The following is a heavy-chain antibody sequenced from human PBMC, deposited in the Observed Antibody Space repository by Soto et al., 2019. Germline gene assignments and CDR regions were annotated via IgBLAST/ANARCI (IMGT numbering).Heavy chain of an antibody. CDR3: VRDGTKTLRDWFDP. J-gene: IGHJ5*02. CDR1: GCSISGFY. Sequence: SETLSLTCPFSGCSISGFYWSWIRKSAGKGLEWIGRIYATGTTDYNPSLKSRVMMSVDTSKKQFSLKLRSVTAADTAVYYCVRDGTKTLRDWFDPWGQGISVTVSS. V-gene: IGHV4-4*07. CDR2: IYATGTT. D-gene: IGHD1-1*01.